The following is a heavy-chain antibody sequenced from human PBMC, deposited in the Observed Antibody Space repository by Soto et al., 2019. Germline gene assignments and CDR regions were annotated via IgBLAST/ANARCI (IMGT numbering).Heavy chain of an antibody. J-gene: IGHJ3*01. CDR1: GFTFSNYV. CDR2: IGGGDDI. Sequence: PGGSLRLSCEASGFTFSNYVMAWVRQTPGEGPKRVSTIGGGDDIFYAESVQGRFIISRDDSRSTMYLQMDNLRDEDTAIFFCAKDSISYNGIYDAFEVWGQGTVVTVSS. V-gene: IGHV3-23*01. CDR3: AKDSISYNGIYDAFEV. D-gene: IGHD3-3*02.